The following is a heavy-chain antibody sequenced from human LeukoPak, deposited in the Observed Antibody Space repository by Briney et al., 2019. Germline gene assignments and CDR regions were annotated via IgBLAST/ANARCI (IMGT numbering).Heavy chain of an antibody. CDR2: IRSKANSYAT. D-gene: IGHD2-21*02. Sequence: GGSLRLSCAASGFTFSGSAMHWVRQASGKGLEWVGRIRSKANSYATAYAASVKGRFTISRDDSKNTAYLQMNSLKTEDTAVYYCTSPPDCGGDCSLFDYWGQGTLVTVSS. V-gene: IGHV3-73*01. J-gene: IGHJ4*02. CDR3: TSPPDCGGDCSLFDY. CDR1: GFTFSGSA.